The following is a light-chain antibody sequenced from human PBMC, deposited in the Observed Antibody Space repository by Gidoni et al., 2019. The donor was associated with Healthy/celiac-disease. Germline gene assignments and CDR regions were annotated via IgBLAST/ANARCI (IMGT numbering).Light chain of an antibody. V-gene: IGLV2-11*01. CDR1: SSDVGGYNY. CDR3: CAYAGSYTWV. CDR2: DVI. J-gene: IGLJ3*02. Sequence: QSALTQPRSVSGSPGQSVTISCTGTSSDVGGYNYVSWYQQHPGKAPKLMIYDVIKRPSGGPDRFSGSKSGNTASLTISGLQAEDEADYYCCAYAGSYTWVFGGGTKLTVL.